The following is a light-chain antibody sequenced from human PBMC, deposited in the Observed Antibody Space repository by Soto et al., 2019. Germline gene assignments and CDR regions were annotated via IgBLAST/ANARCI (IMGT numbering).Light chain of an antibody. CDR1: SSDIGAYNY. Sequence: QSVLTQPASVSGSPGQSIAISCTGTSSDIGAYNYVSWYQQHPGKAPKLMIYEVSNRPSGVSNRFSGSKSGNTASLTISGLQAEDEADYYCSSYRSSSRRVFGTGTRSPS. V-gene: IGLV2-14*01. J-gene: IGLJ1*01. CDR3: SSYRSSSRRV. CDR2: EVS.